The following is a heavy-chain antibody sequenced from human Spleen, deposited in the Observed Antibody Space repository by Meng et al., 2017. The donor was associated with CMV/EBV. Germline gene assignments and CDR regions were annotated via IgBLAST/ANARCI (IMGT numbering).Heavy chain of an antibody. J-gene: IGHJ3*02. CDR1: GFTFSYYA. D-gene: IGHD3-16*01. V-gene: IGHV3-30*14. CDR2: ISYDGSDK. Sequence: SLKISCAASGFTFSYYAMNWVRQAPGKGLEWVAVISYDGSDKWYADSVKGRFTISRENSKNTLYLQMNSLRAEDTAMYYCARDRFGLGIWGQGTMVTVSS. CDR3: ARDRFGLGI.